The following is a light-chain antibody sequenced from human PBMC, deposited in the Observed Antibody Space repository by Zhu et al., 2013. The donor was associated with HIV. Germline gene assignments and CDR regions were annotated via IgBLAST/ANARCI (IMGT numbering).Light chain of an antibody. CDR3: IQGSHWPWT. Sequence: DVVLTQSPLSLSVTLGQPASISCRSSQSLVNTDGNTYLNWFQQRPGQSPRRLIFEVSNRDSRVPDRFSGSGSGTHFTLRISRVEAEDVGVYYCIQGSHWPWTFGQGTKVEIK. CDR2: EVS. CDR1: QSLVNTDGNTY. J-gene: IGKJ1*01. V-gene: IGKV2-30*01.